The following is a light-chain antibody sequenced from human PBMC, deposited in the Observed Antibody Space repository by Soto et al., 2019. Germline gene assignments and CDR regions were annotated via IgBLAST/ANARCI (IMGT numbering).Light chain of an antibody. CDR2: GAS. J-gene: IGKJ2*01. CDR3: QQYGSSPYT. CDR1: QSVSSSY. Sequence: EIVLTQSPGTLSLSPGERATLSCRASQSVSSSYLARSQQKPGQAPRLLIYGASSRATGIPDRFSGSGSGTDFTLTISRLEPEDFAVYYCQQYGSSPYTFGQGTKLEIK. V-gene: IGKV3-20*01.